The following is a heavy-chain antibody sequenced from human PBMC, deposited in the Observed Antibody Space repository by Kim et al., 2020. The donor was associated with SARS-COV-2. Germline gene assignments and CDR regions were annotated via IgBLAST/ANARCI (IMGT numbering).Heavy chain of an antibody. CDR3: AKEDLTAPEGFDP. CDR2: ISWNSGSI. J-gene: IGHJ5*02. V-gene: IGHV3-9*01. Sequence: GGSLRLSCVASGFTFDDYAMHWVRQAPGKGLEWVSGISWNSGSIGYADSVKGRFTISRDNAKNSLYLQMNSLRAEDTALYYCAKEDLTAPEGFDPWGQGT. CDR1: GFTFDDYA. D-gene: IGHD2-21*02.